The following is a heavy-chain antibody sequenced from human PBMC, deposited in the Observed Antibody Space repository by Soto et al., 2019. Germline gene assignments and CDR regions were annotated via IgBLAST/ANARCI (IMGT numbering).Heavy chain of an antibody. CDR3: ARVKSGGWYFDL. CDR1: WFTFTNFC. CDR2: ISAYNGNT. Sequence: ASVKGSCKAFWFTFTNFCISRVRQAPGQGLEWMGWISAYNGNTKSAQKLQGRVTLTTDTSTSTAHMELRSLRSDDTAVYYCARVKSGGWYFDLWGRGTLVTVSS. J-gene: IGHJ2*01. V-gene: IGHV1-18*01. D-gene: IGHD1-26*01.